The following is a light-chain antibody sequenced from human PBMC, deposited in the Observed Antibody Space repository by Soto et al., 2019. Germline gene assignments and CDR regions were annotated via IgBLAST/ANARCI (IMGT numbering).Light chain of an antibody. V-gene: IGKV3-20*01. CDR2: GAS. CDR3: QQYGNSPT. CDR1: QSVSNNY. J-gene: IGKJ5*01. Sequence: EIVLTQSPGTLSLSPGERATLSCRASQSVSNNYLAWYQQKPGRAPRLLIYGASSRATGIPDRFSGSGSGTDFTLTISRLEPEDFAVYYCQQYGNSPTFGQGTRLEI.